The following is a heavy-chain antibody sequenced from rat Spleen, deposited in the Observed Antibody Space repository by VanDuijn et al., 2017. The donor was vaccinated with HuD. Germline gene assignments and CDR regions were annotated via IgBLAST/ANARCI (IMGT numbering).Heavy chain of an antibody. CDR2: ITSGGSNT. J-gene: IGHJ3*01. CDR3: AKVEVAWFAY. Sequence: EVQLVESGGGLVQPGRSLKLSCAASGFTFSDYYMAWVRQAPKKGLEWVATITSGGSNTYYPDSVKGRFTISRDNAKSTLYLQMDSLRSEDTATYYCAKVEVAWFAYWGQGTLVTVSS. V-gene: IGHV5-7*01. CDR1: GFTFSDYY. D-gene: IGHD3-7*01.